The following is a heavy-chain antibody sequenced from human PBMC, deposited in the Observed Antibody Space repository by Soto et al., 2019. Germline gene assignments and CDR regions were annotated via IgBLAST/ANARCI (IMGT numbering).Heavy chain of an antibody. D-gene: IGHD3-10*01. J-gene: IGHJ3*02. V-gene: IGHV4-34*01. CDR2: INHSGST. Sequence: PSETLSLTCAVYGGSFSGHSWTWIRQPPGKGLEWIGEINHSGSTNYNPSLKSRVTISVDTSKNQFSLKLSSVTAADTAVYYCAGSGNYGSGNYQNAFDIWGQGTMVTVSS. CDR3: AGSGNYGSGNYQNAFDI. CDR1: GGSFSGHS.